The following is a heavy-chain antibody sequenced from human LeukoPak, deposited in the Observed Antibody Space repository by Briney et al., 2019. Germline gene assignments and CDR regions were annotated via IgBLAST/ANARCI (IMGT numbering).Heavy chain of an antibody. J-gene: IGHJ4*02. CDR2: INHSGST. V-gene: IGHV4-34*01. CDR3: ARESYNWLALDY. D-gene: IGHD1-20*01. CDR1: GGSFSGYY. Sequence: SETLSLTCAVYGGSFSGYYWSWIRQPPGKGLEWIGEINHSGSTNYNPSLKSRVTISVDTSKNQFSLKLSSVTAADTAVYYCARESYNWLALDYWGQGTLVTVSS.